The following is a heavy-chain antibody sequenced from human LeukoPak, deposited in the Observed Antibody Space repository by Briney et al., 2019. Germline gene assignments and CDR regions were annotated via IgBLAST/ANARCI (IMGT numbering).Heavy chain of an antibody. CDR2: INHSGST. V-gene: IGHV4-34*01. CDR1: GGSFSGYY. CDR3: ARRKVRGVITNSVYFDY. J-gene: IGHJ4*02. D-gene: IGHD3-10*01. Sequence: SETLSLTCAVYGGSFSGYYWSWIRQPPGKGLEWIGEINHSGSTNYNPSLKSRVTISVDTSKNQFSLKLSSVTAADTAVHYCARRKVRGVITNSVYFDYWGQGTLVTVSS.